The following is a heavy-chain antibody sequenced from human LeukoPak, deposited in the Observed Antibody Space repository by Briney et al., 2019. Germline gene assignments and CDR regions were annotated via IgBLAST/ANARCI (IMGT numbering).Heavy chain of an antibody. J-gene: IGHJ4*02. CDR1: GFTFSDYY. CDR2: ISSSGSTI. CDR3: ARLGSEMATIRALGY. D-gene: IGHD5-24*01. Sequence: GGSLRLSCAASGFTFSDYYMSWIRQAPGKGLEWVSYISSSGSTIYYADSVKGRFTISRDNAKNSLYLQMNSLRAEDTAVYYCARLGSEMATIRALGYWGQGTLVTVFS. V-gene: IGHV3-11*04.